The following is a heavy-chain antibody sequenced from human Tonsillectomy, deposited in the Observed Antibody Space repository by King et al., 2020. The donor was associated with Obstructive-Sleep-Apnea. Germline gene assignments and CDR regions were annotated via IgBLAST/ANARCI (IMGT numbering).Heavy chain of an antibody. D-gene: IGHD1-26*01. CDR1: GGTFTNYA. J-gene: IGHJ6*02. CDR2: IMPVANVV. CDR3: AGPPPPVVVPDSSLWEHFFCYALDV. Sequence: QLVQSGAEVRKPGSSVTVSCKASGGTFTNYAITWVRQAPGQGLEWMGGIMPVANVVKLAQKFQDRVTITADRSTNTAYMELGSLTKEDTAVYYCAGPPPPVVVPDSSLWEHFFCYALDVWGQGTTVTVSS. V-gene: IGHV1-69*17.